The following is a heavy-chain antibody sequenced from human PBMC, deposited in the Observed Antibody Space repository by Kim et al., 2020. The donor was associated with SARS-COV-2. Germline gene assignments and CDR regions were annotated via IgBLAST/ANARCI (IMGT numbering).Heavy chain of an antibody. D-gene: IGHD6-19*01. Sequence: GESLKISCKGSGYIFTTYWISWVRQMPGKRLEWMGRIDPSDSYTTYSPSFKGHVTISTDKTIGTAYLQWSSLEASDNGMYYCVRQMESSWYRLGGYWGQGTLVTVSS. CDR1: GYIFTTYW. CDR2: IDPSDSYT. CDR3: VRQMESSWYRLGGY. J-gene: IGHJ4*02. V-gene: IGHV5-10-1*01.